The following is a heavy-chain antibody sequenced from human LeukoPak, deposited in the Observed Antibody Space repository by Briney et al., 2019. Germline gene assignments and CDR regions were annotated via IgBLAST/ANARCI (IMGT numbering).Heavy chain of an antibody. D-gene: IGHD6-19*01. CDR2: IYYSGST. J-gene: IGHJ4*02. CDR1: GGSISSGDYY. Sequence: SETLSLTCTVSGGSISSGDYYWSWIRQPPGKGLEWIGYIYYSGSTYYNPSLKSRVTISVDTSKNQFSLKLSSVTAADTAVYYCARVGSGWYYFDSWGQGTLVTVPS. V-gene: IGHV4-30-4*08. CDR3: ARVGSGWYYFDS.